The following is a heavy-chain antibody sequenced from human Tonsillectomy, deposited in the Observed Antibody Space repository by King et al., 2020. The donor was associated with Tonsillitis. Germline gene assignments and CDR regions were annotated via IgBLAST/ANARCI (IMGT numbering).Heavy chain of an antibody. V-gene: IGHV3-9*01. D-gene: IGHD6-19*01. Sequence: DVQLVESGGGLVQPGRSLRLSCAASGFTFDDYAMHWVRQAPGKGLEWVSGLSWNTGSMGYADSVKGRFSISRDNAKNSLYLQMNSLRAEDTALYYCAKGISSGWYGDYFDYWGQGTLVTVSS. CDR2: LSWNTGSM. CDR3: AKGISSGWYGDYFDY. J-gene: IGHJ4*02. CDR1: GFTFDDYA.